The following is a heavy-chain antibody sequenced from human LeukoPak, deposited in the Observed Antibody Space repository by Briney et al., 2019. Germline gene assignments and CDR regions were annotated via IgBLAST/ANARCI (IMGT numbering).Heavy chain of an antibody. V-gene: IGHV4-59*01. CDR1: GGSISSYY. CDR2: IYYSGST. J-gene: IGHJ4*02. D-gene: IGHD1-1*01. Sequence: SETLSLTCTVPGGSISSYYWSWIRQPPGKGLEWIGYIYYSGSTNYNPSLKSRVTISVDTSKNQFSLKLSSVTAADTAVYYCARAPSWNDVALDYWGQGTLVTVSS. CDR3: ARAPSWNDVALDY.